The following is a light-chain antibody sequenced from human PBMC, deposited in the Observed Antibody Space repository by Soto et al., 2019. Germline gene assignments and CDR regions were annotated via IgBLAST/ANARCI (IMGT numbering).Light chain of an antibody. V-gene: IGKV1-27*01. CDR2: AAS. Sequence: IQMTQSPTSLSASVGDRVTITCRASQDIRNFVAWYQQKPGKAPKLLIYAASTLQSGVPSRFSGSGSGTDFTLTINSLQPEDVATYSCQQYSSVPVFGPGNKV. CDR3: QQYSSVPV. CDR1: QDIRNF. J-gene: IGKJ3*01.